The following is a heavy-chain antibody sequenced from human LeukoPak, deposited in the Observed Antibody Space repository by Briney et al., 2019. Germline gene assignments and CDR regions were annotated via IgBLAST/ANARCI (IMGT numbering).Heavy chain of an antibody. V-gene: IGHV1-18*01. Sequence: ASVKVSCKASGYTFTSYGISWVRQAPGQGLEWMGWISAYNGNTNYAQKFQGRVTITANESTSTAYMELSSLRSEDTAVYYCARDSVVPAAIGWFDPWGQGTLVTVSS. CDR3: ARDSVVPAAIGWFDP. CDR2: ISAYNGNT. D-gene: IGHD2-2*01. CDR1: GYTFTSYG. J-gene: IGHJ5*02.